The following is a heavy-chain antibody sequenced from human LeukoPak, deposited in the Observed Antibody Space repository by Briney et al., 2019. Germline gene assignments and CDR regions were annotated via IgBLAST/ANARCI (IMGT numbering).Heavy chain of an antibody. CDR3: ATDIYCSSTSCYESH. J-gene: IGHJ4*02. V-gene: IGHV1-18*01. Sequence: ASVKVSCEASGYTFTSYGISWVRQAPGQGLEWMGWISAYNGNTNYAQKFQGRVTMTEDTSTDTAYMELSSLRSEDTAVYYCATDIYCSSTSCYESHWGQGTLVTVSS. CDR1: GYTFTSYG. D-gene: IGHD2-2*01. CDR2: ISAYNGNT.